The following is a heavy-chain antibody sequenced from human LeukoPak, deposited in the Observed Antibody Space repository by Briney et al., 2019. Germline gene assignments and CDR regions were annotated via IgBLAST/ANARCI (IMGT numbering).Heavy chain of an antibody. CDR2: IYYSGST. Sequence: SESLSLTCTVSGGSISSSNFYWDWLRQPQGKGLEWIGSIYYSGSTYYNPSLKSRVTISVDTSKNQFSLKLNSVTAADTAVYYCARRGNGDYVYWGQGTLVTVSS. D-gene: IGHD4-17*01. J-gene: IGHJ4*02. CDR1: GGSISSSNFY. V-gene: IGHV4-39*01. CDR3: ARRGNGDYVY.